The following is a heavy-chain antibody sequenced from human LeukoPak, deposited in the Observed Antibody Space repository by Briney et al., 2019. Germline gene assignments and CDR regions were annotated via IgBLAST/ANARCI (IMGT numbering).Heavy chain of an antibody. CDR1: GFTFSSYE. D-gene: IGHD3-3*01. CDR3: ARDLWSGYYTLFDY. CDR2: ISSSGSTI. J-gene: IGHJ4*02. V-gene: IGHV3-48*03. Sequence: GGSLRLSCAASGFTFSSYEMNWVRQAPGKGLEWVSYISSSGSTIYYADSVNGRFTISRENAKNSLYLQMNSLRAEDTSVYYCARDLWSGYYTLFDYWGQGTLVTVSS.